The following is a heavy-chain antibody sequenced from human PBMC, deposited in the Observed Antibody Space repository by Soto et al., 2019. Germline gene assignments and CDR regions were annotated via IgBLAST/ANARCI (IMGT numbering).Heavy chain of an antibody. Sequence: QVQLVQSGAEVKKPGSSVKVSCKASGGTFSSYATSWVRQAPGQGLEWMGGIIPIFGTANYAQKFQGRVTITADESTSTAYMELSSLRSEDTAVYYCAREPYDILTGYFYYYGMDVWGQGTTVTVSS. D-gene: IGHD3-9*01. J-gene: IGHJ6*02. V-gene: IGHV1-69*12. CDR3: AREPYDILTGYFYYYGMDV. CDR1: GGTFSSYA. CDR2: IIPIFGTA.